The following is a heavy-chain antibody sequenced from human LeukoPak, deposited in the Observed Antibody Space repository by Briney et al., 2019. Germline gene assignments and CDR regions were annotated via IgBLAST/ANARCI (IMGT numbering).Heavy chain of an antibody. CDR3: ARETFYYDSSGYSKTDY. D-gene: IGHD3-22*01. V-gene: IGHV4-61*09. J-gene: IGHJ4*02. CDR2: IYTSGST. CDR1: GGSISSGSYY. Sequence: SQTLSLTXTVSGGSISSGSYYWSWIRQPAGKGLEWIGHIYTSGSTNYNPSLKSRVTISVDTSKNQFSLKLSSVTAADTAVYYCARETFYYDSSGYSKTDYWGQGTLVTVSS.